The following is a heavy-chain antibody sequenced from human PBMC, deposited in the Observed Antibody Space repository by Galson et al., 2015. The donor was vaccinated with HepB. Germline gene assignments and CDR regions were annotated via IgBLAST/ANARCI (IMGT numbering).Heavy chain of an antibody. V-gene: IGHV3-23*01. Sequence: SLRLSCAASGFTFSNYAMSWVRQAPGKGLQWVSAISGSGDRAYYADSVKGRFTISRDNSKNTLYLQLNSLRAEDTAVYYCAKDRGHSESYFRSDAFEMWGQGTMVTVSS. CDR3: AKDRGHSESYFRSDAFEM. D-gene: IGHD1-26*01. CDR2: ISGSGDRA. J-gene: IGHJ3*02. CDR1: GFTFSNYA.